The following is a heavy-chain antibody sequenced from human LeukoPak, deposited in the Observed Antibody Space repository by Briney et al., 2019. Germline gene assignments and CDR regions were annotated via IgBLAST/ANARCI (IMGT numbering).Heavy chain of an antibody. V-gene: IGHV4-30-4*01. CDR2: IYYSGST. Sequence: SQTLSLTCTVSGGSISSGDYYWSWLRQPPGKGLEWIGYIYYSGSTYYNPSLKSRVTISVDTSKNQFSLKLSSVTAADTAVYYCARVLLWFGGHFDYWGQGTLVTVSS. J-gene: IGHJ4*02. CDR3: ARVLLWFGGHFDY. D-gene: IGHD3-10*01. CDR1: GGSISSGDYY.